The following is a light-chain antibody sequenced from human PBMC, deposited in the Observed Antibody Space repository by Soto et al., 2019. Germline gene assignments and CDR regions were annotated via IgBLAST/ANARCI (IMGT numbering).Light chain of an antibody. CDR3: QQYSSSLFT. Sequence: EIVLTRSPGTLSLSSGERATLSRRASQSISSSSLAWYQQKPGQAPRLLIYGASSRATGIPDRFSGSGSGTDFTLTISRLEPEDFALYYCQQYSSSLFTFGPGTKVDIK. J-gene: IGKJ3*01. CDR2: GAS. CDR1: QSISSSS. V-gene: IGKV3-20*01.